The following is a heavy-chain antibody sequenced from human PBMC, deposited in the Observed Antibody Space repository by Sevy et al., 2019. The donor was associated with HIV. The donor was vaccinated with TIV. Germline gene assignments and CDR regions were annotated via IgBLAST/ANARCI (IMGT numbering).Heavy chain of an antibody. CDR1: GFTFSNYW. J-gene: IGHJ6*02. V-gene: IGHV3-7*01. CDR3: ARVDVAWVDGDCDSFEYYGMDV. Sequence: GGSLRLSCAASGFTFSNYWMNWVRQAPGKGLEWVANIKYDGRGKYYVDSVKGRLTISIDNAKNSLYLQMKSLRAEDPAVYYCARVDVAWVDGDCDSFEYYGMDVWGQGTTVTVSS. CDR2: IKYDGRGK. D-gene: IGHD2-21*01.